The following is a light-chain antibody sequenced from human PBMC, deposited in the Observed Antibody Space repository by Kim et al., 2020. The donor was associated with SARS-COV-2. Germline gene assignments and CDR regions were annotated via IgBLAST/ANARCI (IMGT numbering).Light chain of an antibody. V-gene: IGLV2-23*02. CDR1: SSDVGSYNL. J-gene: IGLJ2*01. CDR3: CSYAGSSTYVV. Sequence: SITISCNGTSSDVGSYNLVSWYQQHPGKAPKLMIYEVSKRPSGVSNRFSGSKSGNTASLTISGLQAEDEADYYCCSYAGSSTYVVFGGGTKLTVL. CDR2: EVS.